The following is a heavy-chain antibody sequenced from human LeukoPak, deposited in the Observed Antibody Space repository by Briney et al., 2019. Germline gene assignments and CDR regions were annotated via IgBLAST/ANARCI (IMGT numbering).Heavy chain of an antibody. Sequence: SETLSLTCAVYGGSFSGYYWSWIRQPPGKGLEWIGEINHSGSTNYNPSLKSRVTISVDTSKNQFSLKLSSVTAAHTAVYYCARGRRGFRDKNYYYMDVWGKGTTVTVSS. V-gene: IGHV4-34*01. D-gene: IGHD3-10*01. CDR2: INHSGST. CDR1: GGSFSGYY. J-gene: IGHJ6*03. CDR3: ARGRRGFRDKNYYYMDV.